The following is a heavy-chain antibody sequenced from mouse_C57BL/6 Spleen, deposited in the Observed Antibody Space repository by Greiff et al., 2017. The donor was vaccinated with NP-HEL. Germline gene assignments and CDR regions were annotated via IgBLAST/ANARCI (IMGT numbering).Heavy chain of an antibody. J-gene: IGHJ4*01. V-gene: IGHV1-82*01. CDR1: GYAFSSSW. Sequence: QVQLQQSGPELVKPGASVKISCKASGYAFSSSWMNWVKQRPGKGLEWIGRIYPGDGDTNYNGKFKGKATLTADKSSSTAYMQLSSLTSEDSAVYFCARSREYYAMDYWGQGTSVTVSS. CDR2: IYPGDGDT. CDR3: ARSREYYAMDY.